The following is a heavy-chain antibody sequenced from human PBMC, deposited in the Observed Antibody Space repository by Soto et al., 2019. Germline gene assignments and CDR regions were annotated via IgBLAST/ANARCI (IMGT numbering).Heavy chain of an antibody. CDR3: AKFPEAPYDSSGYLDY. D-gene: IGHD3-22*01. CDR1: GVTFSSYA. J-gene: IGHJ4*02. CDR2: ISGSGGST. V-gene: IGHV3-23*01. Sequence: GGFLRLSCAASGVTFSSYAMSWVRQAPGKGLEWVSAISGSGGSTYYADSVKGRFTISRDNSKNTLYLQMNSLRAEDTAVYYCAKFPEAPYDSSGYLDYWGQGTLVTVSS.